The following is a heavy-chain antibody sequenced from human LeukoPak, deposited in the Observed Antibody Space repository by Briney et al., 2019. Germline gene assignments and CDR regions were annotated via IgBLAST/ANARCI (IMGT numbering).Heavy chain of an antibody. D-gene: IGHD6-19*01. J-gene: IGHJ4*02. CDR3: ARDHYSSGPYYFDY. Sequence: PGGSLRLSCAASGFTFSSYSMNWVRQAPGKGLEWVSYISSSSSTIYYADSVKGRFTISRDNSKNTLYLQMNSLRAEDTAVYYCARDHYSSGPYYFDYWGQGTLVTVSS. CDR1: GFTFSSYS. V-gene: IGHV3-48*01. CDR2: ISSSSSTI.